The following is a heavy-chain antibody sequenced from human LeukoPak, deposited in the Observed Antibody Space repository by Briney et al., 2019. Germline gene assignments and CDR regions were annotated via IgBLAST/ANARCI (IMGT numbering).Heavy chain of an antibody. V-gene: IGHV4-31*03. CDR1: GGSISSGGHY. D-gene: IGHD6-6*01. CDR2: IYYSGST. CDR3: ARVQSEPNIAARPIWFDP. J-gene: IGHJ5*02. Sequence: SQTLSLTCTVSGGSISSGGHYWSWIRQHPGKGLEWIGYIYYSGSTYYNPSLKSRVTISVDTSKNQFSMKLRSVTAADTAVYYCARVQSEPNIAARPIWFDPWGQGTLVTVSS.